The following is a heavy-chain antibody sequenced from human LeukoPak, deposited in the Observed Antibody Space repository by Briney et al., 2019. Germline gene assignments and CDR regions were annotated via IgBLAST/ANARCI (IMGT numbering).Heavy chain of an antibody. Sequence: GGSLRLSCAASGFTFSSYAMSWVRQAPGKGLEWVSVIGGSDGSTYYADSVKGRFTISRDNSKNTLYLQMYSLRVEDTAVYYCAKDGGYYDFDSWGQGTLVTVSS. V-gene: IGHV3-23*01. J-gene: IGHJ4*02. CDR2: IGGSDGST. CDR3: AKDGGYYDFDS. CDR1: GFTFSSYA. D-gene: IGHD5-12*01.